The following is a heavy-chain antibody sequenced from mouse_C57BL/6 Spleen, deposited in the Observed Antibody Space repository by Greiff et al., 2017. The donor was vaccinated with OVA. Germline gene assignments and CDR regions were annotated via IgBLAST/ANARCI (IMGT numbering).Heavy chain of an antibody. CDR1: GYTFTSYW. CDR3: EREDSTMVTTFFAY. D-gene: IGHD2-2*01. Sequence: QVQLQQSGAELAKPGASVKLSCKASGYTFTSYWMHWVKQRPGQGLEWIGYINPSGGYTKYNQKFKDKATLTADKSSSTAYMQLSSLTYEDSAVYDCEREDSTMVTTFFAYWGQGTLVTVSA. CDR2: INPSGGYT. V-gene: IGHV1-7*01. J-gene: IGHJ3*01.